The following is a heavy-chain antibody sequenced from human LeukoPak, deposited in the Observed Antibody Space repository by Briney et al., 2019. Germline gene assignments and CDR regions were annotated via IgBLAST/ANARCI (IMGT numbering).Heavy chain of an antibody. D-gene: IGHD2-8*02. Sequence: SETLSLTCTVSSASINSYYWSWIRQPPGKGLEWIAYIYYSGSTSYNPSLKSRVTISIDTSKNQFSLRLSSVTAADTAVYYCARLVAYCAADCLEYWGQGTLVTVSS. CDR2: IYYSGST. J-gene: IGHJ4*02. CDR3: ARLVAYCAADCLEY. CDR1: SASINSYY. V-gene: IGHV4-59*08.